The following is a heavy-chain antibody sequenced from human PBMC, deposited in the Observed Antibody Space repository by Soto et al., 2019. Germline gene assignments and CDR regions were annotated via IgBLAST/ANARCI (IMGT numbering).Heavy chain of an antibody. CDR3: ETDRRTGYYDIVTGHLKRLDP. D-gene: IGHD3-9*01. V-gene: IGHV3-64D*06. CDR1: GFTFSSYA. CDR2: ISSNGGST. J-gene: IGHJ5*02. Sequence: GASLRLSCSASGFTFSSYAMHWVRQAPGKGLEYVSAISSNGGSTYYADSVKGRFTISRDNSKNTLYLQMSSLRAEDTAVYYCETDRRTGYYDIVTGHLKRLDPCSKGTSVTVCS.